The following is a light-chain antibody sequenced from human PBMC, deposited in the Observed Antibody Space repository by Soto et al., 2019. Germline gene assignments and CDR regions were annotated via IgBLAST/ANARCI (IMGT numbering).Light chain of an antibody. Sequence: QSVLTQPASVSGSPGQSITISCTGTSSDVGSYNLVSWYQHHPGKTPKLMIYEGSRRPSGVSNRFSASKSGNTASLTISGLQAEDEAEYYCCSYDTSSTYVFGSGTKVTV. J-gene: IGLJ1*01. V-gene: IGLV2-23*01. CDR3: CSYDTSSTYV. CDR1: SSDVGSYNL. CDR2: EGS.